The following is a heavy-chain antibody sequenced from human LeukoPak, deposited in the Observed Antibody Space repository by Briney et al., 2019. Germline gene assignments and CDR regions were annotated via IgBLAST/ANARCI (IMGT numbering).Heavy chain of an antibody. J-gene: IGHJ6*02. CDR3: AKLAVAGTNAYYYYGIDV. CDR1: GFTFSSYA. CDR2: ISGGGGTT. D-gene: IGHD6-19*01. V-gene: IGHV3-23*01. Sequence: PGGSLRLSCAASGFTFSSYAMNWVRQAPGKGLEWVSDISGGGGTTNYADSVKGRFTISRDNSKNTLYLQMNSLRAEDTAVYYCAKLAVAGTNAYYYYGIDVWGQGTTVAVSS.